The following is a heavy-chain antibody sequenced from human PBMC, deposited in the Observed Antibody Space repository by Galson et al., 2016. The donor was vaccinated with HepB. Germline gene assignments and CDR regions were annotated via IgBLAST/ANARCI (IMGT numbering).Heavy chain of an antibody. Sequence: CAISGDSVSSNSATWNWIRQSPSRGLEWLGRTYYRSKWYNDYALSVKSRITINPDTSKNQFSPQLNSVTPEDTAVYYCARVRSGYSGYANPYYYGMDVWGQGATVTVS. D-gene: IGHD5-12*01. CDR1: GDSVSSNSAT. CDR2: TYYRSKWYN. J-gene: IGHJ6*02. V-gene: IGHV6-1*01. CDR3: ARVRSGYSGYANPYYYGMDV.